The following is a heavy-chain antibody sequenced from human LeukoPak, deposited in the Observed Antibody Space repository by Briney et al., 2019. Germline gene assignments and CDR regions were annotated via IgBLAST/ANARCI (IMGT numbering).Heavy chain of an antibody. J-gene: IGHJ4*02. D-gene: IGHD3-16*01. CDR2: IYYSGST. CDR1: GGSISNYY. CDR3: ARAVITFGGAVAKGFDC. V-gene: IGHV4-59*01. Sequence: SETLSLTCTVSGGSISNYYWNWIRQPPGRGLEWMGYIYYSGSTDYNPSLKSRLTMSLDTSKNRFSLNLSSVTAADTAVYYCARAVITFGGAVAKGFDCWGQGTLVTVSS.